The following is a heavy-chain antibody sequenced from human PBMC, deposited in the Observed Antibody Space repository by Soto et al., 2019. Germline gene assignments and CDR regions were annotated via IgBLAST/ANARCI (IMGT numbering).Heavy chain of an antibody. CDR2: INSDGSST. CDR3: ARAIGYYGIDV. Sequence: GGSLRLSCAASGFSFSNCWMHWVRQAPGMGLVWVSHINSDGSSTTYADSVKGRFTISRDNAKNTLYLQMNSLRAEDTAVYYRARAIGYYGIDVWGQGTTVTVSS. V-gene: IGHV3-74*01. D-gene: IGHD3-22*01. J-gene: IGHJ6*02. CDR1: GFSFSNCW.